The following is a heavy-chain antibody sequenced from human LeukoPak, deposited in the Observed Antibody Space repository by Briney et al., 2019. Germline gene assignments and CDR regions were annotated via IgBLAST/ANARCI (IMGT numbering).Heavy chain of an antibody. V-gene: IGHV4-39*07. CDR1: GGSISSSSYY. CDR3: ARDLRSSSSSGINYYGMDV. Sequence: PSETLSLTCTVSGGSISSSSYYGGWIRQPPGKGLEWIGSIYYSGSTYYNPSLKSRVTISVDTSKNQFSLKLSSVTAADTAVYYCARDLRSSSSSGINYYGMDVWGQGTTVTVSS. J-gene: IGHJ6*02. D-gene: IGHD6-6*01. CDR2: IYYSGST.